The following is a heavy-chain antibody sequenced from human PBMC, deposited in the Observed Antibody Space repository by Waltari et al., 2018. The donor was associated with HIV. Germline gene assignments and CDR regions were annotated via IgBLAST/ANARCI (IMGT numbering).Heavy chain of an antibody. CDR3: ARGGYSGSYRDAFDI. V-gene: IGHV4-59*01. J-gene: IGHJ3*02. CDR1: GGSISSYY. D-gene: IGHD1-26*01. Sequence: QVQLQESGPGLVKPSETLSLTCTVSGGSISSYYWSWLRQPPGKGLEWSGYIYYSGSTNYNPSLKSRVTISVDTSKNQFSLKLSSVTAADTAVYYCARGGYSGSYRDAFDIWGQGTMVTVSS. CDR2: IYYSGST.